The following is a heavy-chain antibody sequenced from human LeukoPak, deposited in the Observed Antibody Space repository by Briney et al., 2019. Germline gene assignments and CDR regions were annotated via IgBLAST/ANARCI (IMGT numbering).Heavy chain of an antibody. CDR1: GGSISSSSYY. V-gene: IGHV4-39*07. CDR3: ARDGRGISSGWYIFDWFDP. J-gene: IGHJ5*02. Sequence: SETLSLTCTVSGGSISSSSYYWGWIRQPPGKGLEWIGSIYYSGSTYYNPSLKGRVTILVDTSKNQFSLKLSSVTAADTAVYYCARDGRGISSGWYIFDWFDPWGQGTLVTVSS. D-gene: IGHD6-19*01. CDR2: IYYSGST.